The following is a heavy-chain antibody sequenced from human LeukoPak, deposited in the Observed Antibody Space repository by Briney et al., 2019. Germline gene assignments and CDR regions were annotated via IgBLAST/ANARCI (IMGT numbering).Heavy chain of an antibody. CDR3: ARDNPYYDSSGYAPRDAFDI. V-gene: IGHV4-31*03. CDR1: GGSISSGGYY. CDR2: IYYSGST. J-gene: IGHJ3*02. Sequence: PSETLSLTCTVSGGSISSGGYYWSWIRQHPGKGLEWIGYIYYSGSTYYNPSLKSRVTISVDTSKNKFSLKLSSVTAADTAVYYCARDNPYYDSSGYAPRDAFDIWGQGTMVTVSS. D-gene: IGHD3-22*01.